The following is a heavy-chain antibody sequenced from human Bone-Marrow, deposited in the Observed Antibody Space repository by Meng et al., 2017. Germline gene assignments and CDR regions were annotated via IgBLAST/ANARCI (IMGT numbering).Heavy chain of an antibody. CDR3: ATGAAAADH. CDR2: IERKRDGGTT. CDR1: GLSFTDAW. V-gene: IGHV3-15*04. J-gene: IGHJ4*02. Sequence: GQLVGSGGGLVKAGGSLRLSCVASGLSFTDAWMSWVRQASGKGLEWVGRIERKRDGGTTDYAAPVKGRFTISRDDSKNTLYLQMNSLISEDTAVYFCATGAAAADHWGQGTLVTVSS. D-gene: IGHD6-13*01.